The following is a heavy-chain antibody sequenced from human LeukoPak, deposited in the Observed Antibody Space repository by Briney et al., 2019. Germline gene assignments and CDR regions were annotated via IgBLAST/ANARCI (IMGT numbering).Heavy chain of an antibody. V-gene: IGHV4-39*01. CDR1: GGSISSSTYY. J-gene: IGHJ3*01. CDR3: ARHSDYVGDSSLDTDAFDV. D-gene: IGHD4-23*01. CDR2: IYYSGNT. Sequence: SETLSLTCTVSGGSISSSTYYWVWIRQPPGKGLEWIATIYYSGNTYYNPSLKSRVTKSVDTSNDQFSLTLSSVTAADTAMYYCARHSDYVGDSSLDTDAFDVWGRGTMVTVSS.